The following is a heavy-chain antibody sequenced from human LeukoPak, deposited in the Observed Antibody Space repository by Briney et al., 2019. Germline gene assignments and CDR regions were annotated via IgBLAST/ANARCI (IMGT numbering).Heavy chain of an antibody. V-gene: IGHV3-15*01. CDR3: NTFNWNSPFDY. D-gene: IGHD1-20*01. CDR2: IRSKTSGGTT. CDR1: GFTFSDAW. J-gene: IGHJ4*02. Sequence: GGSLRLSCTASGFTFSDAWVTWVRQAPGKGLEWVGRIRSKTSGGTTDYAAPVNGRFTISRDDSKNTIFLQMNSLKTEDTAVYYCNTFNWNSPFDYWGQGNPVTVSS.